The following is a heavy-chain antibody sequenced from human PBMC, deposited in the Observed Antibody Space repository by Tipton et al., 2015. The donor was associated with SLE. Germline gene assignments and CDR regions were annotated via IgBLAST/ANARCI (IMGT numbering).Heavy chain of an antibody. J-gene: IGHJ6*03. CDR2: VYYGGST. D-gene: IGHD3-16*01. CDR3: ARGRPRATQAWGGYYYYMDV. V-gene: IGHV4-59*11. CDR1: GGSISNLY. Sequence: TLSLTCNVSGGSISNLYWSWIRQPPGKPLEWIGYVYYGGSTKYNPSLKSRVTISVDTSKNQFSLKLSSVTAADTAVYYCARGRPRATQAWGGYYYYMDVWGKGTTVTVSS.